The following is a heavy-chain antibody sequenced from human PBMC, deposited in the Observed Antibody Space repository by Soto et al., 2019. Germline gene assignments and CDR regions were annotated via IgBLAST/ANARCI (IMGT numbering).Heavy chain of an antibody. V-gene: IGHV3-53*01. CDR2: IYSGGST. J-gene: IGHJ6*02. Sequence: LRLSCAASGFTVSSNYMSWVRQAPGKGLEWVSVIYSGGSTYYADSVKGRFTISRDNSKNTLYLQMNSLRAEDTAVYYCAKGSQWPAPYYYYGMDVWGQGTTVTVSS. D-gene: IGHD6-19*01. CDR1: GFTVSSNY. CDR3: AKGSQWPAPYYYYGMDV.